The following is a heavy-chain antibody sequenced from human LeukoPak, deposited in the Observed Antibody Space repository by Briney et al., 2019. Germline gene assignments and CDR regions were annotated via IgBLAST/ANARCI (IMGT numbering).Heavy chain of an antibody. Sequence: PGGSLRLSCAASGFTFSSYAMSWVRQAPGKGLEWVSGISGSGISKYYAASVKGRFTISRDNSKNTLYLQMNSLRAEDTAVYYCAKSWGLDFYDVFDHWGQGTLVTVSS. D-gene: IGHD5/OR15-5a*01. V-gene: IGHV3-23*01. J-gene: IGHJ4*02. CDR1: GFTFSSYA. CDR2: ISGSGISK. CDR3: AKSWGLDFYDVFDH.